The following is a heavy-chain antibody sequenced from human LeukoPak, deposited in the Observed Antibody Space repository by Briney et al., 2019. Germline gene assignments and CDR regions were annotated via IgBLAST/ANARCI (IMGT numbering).Heavy chain of an antibody. CDR2: VSGSSSTI. CDR3: ARKWEFDY. CDR1: GFTFSSYS. V-gene: IGHV3-48*01. Sequence: PGGSLGLSCAASGFTFSSYSMSWVRQAPGKGLEWVSHVSGSSSTIYYADSVKGRFTISRDNAKNSLYLQMNSLRAEDTAVYYCARKWEFDYWGQGTLVTVSS. D-gene: IGHD1-26*01. J-gene: IGHJ4*02.